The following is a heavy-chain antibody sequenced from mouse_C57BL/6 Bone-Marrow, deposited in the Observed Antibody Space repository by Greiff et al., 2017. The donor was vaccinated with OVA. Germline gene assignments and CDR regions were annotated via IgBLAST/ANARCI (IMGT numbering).Heavy chain of an antibody. J-gene: IGHJ2*01. CDR1: GYTFTDYN. Sequence: VQLKESGPELVKPGASVKMSCKASGYTFTDYNMHWVTQSHGKRLAWIGYINPNTGGTSYNQKFKGKATLTVNKSSSTAYMELRSLTSEDSAVYYCARLDYWGQGTTLTVSS. V-gene: IGHV1-22*01. CDR3: ARLDY. CDR2: INPNTGGT.